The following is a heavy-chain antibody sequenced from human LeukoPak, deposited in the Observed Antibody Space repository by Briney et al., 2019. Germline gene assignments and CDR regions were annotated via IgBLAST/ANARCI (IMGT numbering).Heavy chain of an antibody. CDR1: GFTFSTYG. CDR2: ISSSGSDT. V-gene: IGHV3-23*01. D-gene: IGHD1-26*01. Sequence: GGSLRLSCAASGFTFSTYGMTWVRQAPGKGLEWVSAISSSGSDTYYADSVKGRFTISRDNSKNTLYLQMNSLRAEDTAVYYCAGELGRRGYFDYWGQGTLVTVSS. J-gene: IGHJ4*02. CDR3: AGELGRRGYFDY.